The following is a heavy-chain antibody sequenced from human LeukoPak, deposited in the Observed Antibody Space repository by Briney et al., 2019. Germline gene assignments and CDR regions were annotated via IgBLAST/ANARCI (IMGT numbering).Heavy chain of an antibody. CDR1: GGSISSGGYY. Sequence: PSETLSLTCTASGGSISSGGYYWSWIRQPPGKGLEWIGYIYHSGSTYYNPSLKSRVTISIDTSKNQFSLRLSSVTAADTAVYYCVRGGELADYWGQGTLVTVSS. D-gene: IGHD1-7*01. J-gene: IGHJ4*02. V-gene: IGHV4-30-2*01. CDR2: IYHSGST. CDR3: VRGGELADY.